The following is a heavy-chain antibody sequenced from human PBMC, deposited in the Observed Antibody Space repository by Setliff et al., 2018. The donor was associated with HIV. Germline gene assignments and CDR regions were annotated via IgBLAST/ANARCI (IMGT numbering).Heavy chain of an antibody. V-gene: IGHV4-4*07. CDR2: IYSSGST. D-gene: IGHD4-17*01. Sequence: SETLSLTCTVSGDSISGYYWSWVRQPAAKGLEWIGRIYSSGSTIYNPSLKSRVTMSVDTSKTQFSLNLNSVTASDTAVYYCARAAAGNTGPFDLWGQGSPVTVSS. J-gene: IGHJ4*02. CDR3: ARAAAGNTGPFDL. CDR1: GDSISGYY.